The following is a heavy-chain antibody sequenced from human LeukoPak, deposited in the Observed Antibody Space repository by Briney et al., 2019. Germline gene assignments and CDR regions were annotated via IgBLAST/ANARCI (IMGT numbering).Heavy chain of an antibody. D-gene: IGHD6-13*01. CDR2: ISSTSSTI. V-gene: IGHV3-48*02. Sequence: GGSLRLSCAASGFTFSIYSIDWVRQAPGKGLEWVSFISSTSSTIYYADSVKGRFTISRDNDKSSLYLQMSSLRDEDTAMYYCARVEQKPRAVCGMDVWGQGTTVTVSS. CDR1: GFTFSIYS. J-gene: IGHJ6*02. CDR3: ARVEQKPRAVCGMDV.